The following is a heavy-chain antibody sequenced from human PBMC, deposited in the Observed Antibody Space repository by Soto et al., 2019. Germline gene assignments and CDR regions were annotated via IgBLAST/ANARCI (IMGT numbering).Heavy chain of an antibody. J-gene: IGHJ4*02. CDR1: GGSISSSSYY. D-gene: IGHD6-6*01. CDR2: IYYSGST. V-gene: IGHV4-39*01. CDR3: ARPRRGSSSAGYDY. Sequence: PSETLSLTCTVSGGSISSSSYYLGWIRQPPGKGLEWIGSIYYSGSTYYNPSLKSRVTISVDTSKNQFSLKLSSVTAADTAVYYCARPRRGSSSAGYDYWGQGTLVTVSS.